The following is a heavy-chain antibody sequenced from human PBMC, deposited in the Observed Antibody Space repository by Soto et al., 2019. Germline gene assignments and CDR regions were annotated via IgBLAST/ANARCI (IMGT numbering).Heavy chain of an antibody. CDR3: VRTMYYDILSVYLGQGQAALDI. CDR2: IKEDGTEE. Sequence: FYMTWVRQFPGRGLEWVANIKEDGTEEYYVDSVKGRFTISRDNPNNSVFLQMNSLRVEDTAIYYCVRTMYYDILSVYLGQGQAALDIWCQGTMVTVSS. D-gene: IGHD3-9*01. CDR1: FY. J-gene: IGHJ3*02. V-gene: IGHV3-7*01.